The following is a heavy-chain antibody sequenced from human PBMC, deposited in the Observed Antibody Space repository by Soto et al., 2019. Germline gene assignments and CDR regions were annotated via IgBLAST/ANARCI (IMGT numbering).Heavy chain of an antibody. CDR2: ISGSGGST. CDR1: GFTFSGYA. D-gene: IGHD3-9*01. J-gene: IGHJ6*02. V-gene: IGHV3-23*01. CDR3: AKNVWGITIFGGMDV. Sequence: EVQLLESGGGLVQPGGSLRLSCAASGFTFSGYAMSWVRQAPGKGLEWVSAISGSGGSTYYADSVKGRFTISRDNSKNTRYLQMNSLRAEDTAVYYCAKNVWGITIFGGMDVWGQGTTVTVSS.